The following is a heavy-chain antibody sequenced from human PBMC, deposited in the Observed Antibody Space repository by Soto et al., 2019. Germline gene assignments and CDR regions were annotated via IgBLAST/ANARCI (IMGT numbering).Heavy chain of an antibody. V-gene: IGHV3-72*01. D-gene: IGHD6-13*01. CDR1: GFTFSDHY. Sequence: GGSLRLSCAASGFTFSDHYMDWVRQAPGKGLEWVGRIKNKANSYTTEYAASVKGRFTISRDDSENSLYLQMNSLKTEDTAVYYCARSGYSSSWPYYYYNMDVWGQGTTVTVSS. J-gene: IGHJ6*02. CDR3: ARSGYSSSWPYYYYNMDV. CDR2: IKNKANSYTT.